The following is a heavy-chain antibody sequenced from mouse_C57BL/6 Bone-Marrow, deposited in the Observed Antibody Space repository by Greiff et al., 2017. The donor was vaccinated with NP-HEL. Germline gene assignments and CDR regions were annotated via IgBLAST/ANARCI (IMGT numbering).Heavy chain of an antibody. J-gene: IGHJ2*01. V-gene: IGHV3-6*01. CDR2: ISYDGSN. Sequence: EVQVVESGPGLVKPSQSLSLTCSVTGYSITSGYYWNWIRQFPGNKLEWMGYISYDGSNNYNPSLKNRISITRDTSKNQFFLKLNSVTTEDTATYYCARDLLTPFDYWGQGTTLTVSS. CDR1: GYSITSGYY. CDR3: ARDLLTPFDY.